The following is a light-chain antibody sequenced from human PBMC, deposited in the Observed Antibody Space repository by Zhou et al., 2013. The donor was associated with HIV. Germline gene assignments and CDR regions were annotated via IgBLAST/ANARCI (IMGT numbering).Light chain of an antibody. CDR3: QQYAGSPLT. CDR2: KAS. V-gene: IGKV1-5*03. CDR1: QHISDS. Sequence: DFQMTQSPSTLSASVGDRVTITCRASQHISDSLAWYQQKPGKAPKLLIYKASSLDTGVPSRFSGSGSGTEFTLTISRLEPGDFAVYYCQQYAGSPLTFGGGTKVEIK. J-gene: IGKJ4*01.